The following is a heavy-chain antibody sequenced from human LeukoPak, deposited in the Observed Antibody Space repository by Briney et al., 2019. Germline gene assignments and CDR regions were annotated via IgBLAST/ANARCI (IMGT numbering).Heavy chain of an antibody. CDR1: GGSIRSYY. CDR3: ARSSANYYDSSGYHDAFDI. Sequence: PSESLSLTCTVSGGSIRSYYRSWIRQPPGKGLEGIGDIYTSGSTNYNPSLKSRVTISVDTSKKQFSLKLSSVTAADTAVYYCARSSANYYDSSGYHDAFDIWGRGTMVTVSS. D-gene: IGHD3-22*01. CDR2: IYTSGST. J-gene: IGHJ3*02. V-gene: IGHV4-4*09.